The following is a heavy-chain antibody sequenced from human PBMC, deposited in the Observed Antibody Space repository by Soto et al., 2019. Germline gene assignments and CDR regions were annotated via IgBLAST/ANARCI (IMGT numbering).Heavy chain of an antibody. V-gene: IGHV3-30*18. CDR3: AKAKRYSFGKSDAFDI. CDR2: ISYDGSNK. Sequence: SFAASGLTFSSYGMHWVRQAPGKGLAWVAVISYDGSNKYYPDSVKGRFTISRDNSKNTLYLQMNSLRAEDTAVYYCAKAKRYSFGKSDAFDIWGQGTMVTVSS. CDR1: GLTFSSYG. D-gene: IGHD3-3*01. J-gene: IGHJ3*02.